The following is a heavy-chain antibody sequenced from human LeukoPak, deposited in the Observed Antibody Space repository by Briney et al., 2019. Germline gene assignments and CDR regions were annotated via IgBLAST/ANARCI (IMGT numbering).Heavy chain of an antibody. D-gene: IGHD3-9*01. J-gene: IGHJ6*04. Sequence: GRSLRLSCAASGFTFSSYGMHWVRQAPGKGLEWVAVISYDGSNKYYADSVKGRFTISRVNSKNTLYLQMNSLRAEDTAVYYCAKEYYDILTGLYYGMDVWGKGTTVTVSS. CDR1: GFTFSSYG. V-gene: IGHV3-30*18. CDR2: ISYDGSNK. CDR3: AKEYYDILTGLYYGMDV.